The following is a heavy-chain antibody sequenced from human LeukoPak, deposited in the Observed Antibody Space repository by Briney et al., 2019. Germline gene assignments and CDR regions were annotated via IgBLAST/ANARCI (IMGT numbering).Heavy chain of an antibody. CDR3: ARLGGDYEQYFDY. J-gene: IGHJ4*02. V-gene: IGHV3-30*04. CDR1: GFTFSSYA. CDR2: ISYDGSNK. D-gene: IGHD4-17*01. Sequence: GRSLRLSCAASGFTFSSYAMHWVRQAPGKGLEWVAVISYDGSNKYYADSVKGRFTISRDNAKNSLYLQMNSLRAEDTAVYYCARLGGDYEQYFDYWGQGTLVTVSS.